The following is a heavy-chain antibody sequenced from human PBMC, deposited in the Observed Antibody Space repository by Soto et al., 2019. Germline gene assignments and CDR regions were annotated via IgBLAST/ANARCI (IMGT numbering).Heavy chain of an antibody. V-gene: IGHV3-64*01. D-gene: IGHD4-17*01. CDR2: ISSNGGST. J-gene: IGHJ5*02. CDR1: GFTFSSYA. CDR3: ARGIKYGDYSRWFDP. Sequence: PGGSLRLSCAASGFTFSSYAMHWVRQAPGKGLEYVSAISSNGGSTYYANSVKGRFTISRDNSKNTLYLQMGSLRSEDTAVYYCARGIKYGDYSRWFDPWGQGTLVTVSS.